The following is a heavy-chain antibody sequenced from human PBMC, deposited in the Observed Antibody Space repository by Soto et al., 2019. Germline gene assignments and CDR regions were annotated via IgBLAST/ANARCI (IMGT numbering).Heavy chain of an antibody. CDR3: ARDYYDSSGYLTNWFDP. D-gene: IGHD3-22*01. Sequence: QVQLVQSGAEVKKPGSSVNVSCKASGGTFSSYAISWVRQAPGQGLEWMGGIIPIFGTANYAQKFQGRVTITADESTSTAYMELSSLRSEDTAVYYCARDYYDSSGYLTNWFDPWGQGTLVTVSS. CDR1: GGTFSSYA. J-gene: IGHJ5*02. V-gene: IGHV1-69*01. CDR2: IIPIFGTA.